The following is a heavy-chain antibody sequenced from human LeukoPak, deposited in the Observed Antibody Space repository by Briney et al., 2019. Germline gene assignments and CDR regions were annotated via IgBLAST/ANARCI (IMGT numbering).Heavy chain of an antibody. D-gene: IGHD2-15*01. CDR2: ISYDGSNK. V-gene: IGHV3-30-3*01. CDR3: ARDSAPYCSGGSCYSIQH. CDR1: GFTFSSYA. J-gene: IGHJ1*01. Sequence: GGSLRLSCAASGFTFSSYAMHWVRQAPGKGLEWVAVISYDGSNKYYADSVKGRFTISRDNSKNTLYLQMNSLRAEDTAVYYCARDSAPYCSGGSCYSIQHWGQGTLVTVSS.